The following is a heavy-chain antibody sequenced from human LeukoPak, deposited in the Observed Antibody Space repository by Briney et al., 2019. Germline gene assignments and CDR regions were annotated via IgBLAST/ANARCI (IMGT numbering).Heavy chain of an antibody. CDR3: ARAGNYYYSSGSYSHFDY. Sequence: SETLSLTCTVSGASISSDYWNWIRQPPGKGLEWIGHVYHSGSTNYNPSLKSRVTISVDTSKNQFSLKLSSVTAADTAVYYCARAGNYYYSSGSYSHFDYWGQGTLVTVSS. V-gene: IGHV4-59*01. J-gene: IGHJ4*02. CDR1: GASISSDY. D-gene: IGHD3-22*01. CDR2: VYHSGST.